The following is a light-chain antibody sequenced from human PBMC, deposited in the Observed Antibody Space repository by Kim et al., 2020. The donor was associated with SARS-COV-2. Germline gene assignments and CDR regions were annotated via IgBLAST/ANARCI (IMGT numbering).Light chain of an antibody. CDR3: QQYDNHPIT. J-gene: IGKJ5*01. Sequence: ASVGDRVTITCQSSQVISNYLTWYQQKPGKAPKLLIYDASNLETGVPSRFSGSVSGTDFTFTISSLQPEDIATYYCQQYDNHPITFGQGTRLEIK. CDR1: QVISNY. CDR2: DAS. V-gene: IGKV1-33*01.